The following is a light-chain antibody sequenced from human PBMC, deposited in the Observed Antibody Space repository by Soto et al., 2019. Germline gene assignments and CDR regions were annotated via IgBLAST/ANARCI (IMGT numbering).Light chain of an antibody. CDR1: QSVSRSY. CDR2: GAS. CDR3: QQYGGSPGT. V-gene: IGKV3-20*01. Sequence: EIGLTQSPGTLSLSPGERATLSCRASQSVSRSYLAWYQHKPGQAPRLLIYGASSRATGIPDRFSGSGSGTDFTLTISRLEPEDFAVYYCQQYGGSPGTFGQGTKLEIK. J-gene: IGKJ2*01.